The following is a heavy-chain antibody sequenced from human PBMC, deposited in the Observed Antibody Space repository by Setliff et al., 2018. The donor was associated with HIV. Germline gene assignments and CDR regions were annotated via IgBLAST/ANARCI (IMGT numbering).Heavy chain of an antibody. CDR3: ARRGYSGFEGAWFDD. V-gene: IGHV5-51*01. CDR1: KYSFDNYW. Sequence: PGESLKISCKGSKYSFDNYWIGWVRQMPGKGLQYIGIIYPSDSDTRYSPSLQRQATLSADKSTSTVYLELTNLKASDSGVYYCARRGYSGFEGAWFDDWGQGTLVTVS. J-gene: IGHJ4*02. CDR2: IYPSDSDT. D-gene: IGHD5-12*01.